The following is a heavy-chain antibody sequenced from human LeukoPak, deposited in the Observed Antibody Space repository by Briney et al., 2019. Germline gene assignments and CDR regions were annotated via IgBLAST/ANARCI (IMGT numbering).Heavy chain of an antibody. Sequence: SETLSLTCTVSGGSIISSHFYWAWIRQPPGKGLEWIGTISYSGSTFYNPSLKSRLTMSADTSKNQSSLKVTSVTAADTAVYYCARHGLHQAFDSWGQGALVTVSS. CDR3: ARHGLHQAFDS. CDR1: GGSIISSHFY. J-gene: IGHJ4*02. CDR2: ISYSGST. V-gene: IGHV4-39*01.